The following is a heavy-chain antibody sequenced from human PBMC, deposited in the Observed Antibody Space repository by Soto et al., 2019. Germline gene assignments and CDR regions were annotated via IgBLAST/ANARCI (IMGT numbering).Heavy chain of an antibody. Sequence: QVQLVESGGGVVQPGRSQRLSCAASGFTFSSYAMYWVRQAPGKGLEWVAVISYDGTNKYYADSVKGRFTISRDNSKNTLYLQMNSLRAEDTAVYYCARAGCDGGSCYTLVGLRYGMDVWGQGTTVTVSS. CDR3: ARAGCDGGSCYTLVGLRYGMDV. CDR1: GFTFSSYA. D-gene: IGHD2-15*01. J-gene: IGHJ6*02. CDR2: ISYDGTNK. V-gene: IGHV3-30-3*01.